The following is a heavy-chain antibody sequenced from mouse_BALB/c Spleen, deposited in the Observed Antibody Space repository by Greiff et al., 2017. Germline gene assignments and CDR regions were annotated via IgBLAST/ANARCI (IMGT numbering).Heavy chain of an antibody. V-gene: IGHV1S81*02. CDR1: GYTFTSYY. CDR2: INPSNGGT. CDR3: TRSLGRRYYFDY. Sequence: VKLVESGAELVKPGASVKLSCKASGYTFTSYYMYWVKQRPGQGLEWIGEINPSNGGTNFNEKFKSKATLTVDKSSSTAYMQLSSLTSEDSAVYYCTRSLGRRYYFDYWGQGTTLTVSS. J-gene: IGHJ2*01. D-gene: IGHD4-1*01.